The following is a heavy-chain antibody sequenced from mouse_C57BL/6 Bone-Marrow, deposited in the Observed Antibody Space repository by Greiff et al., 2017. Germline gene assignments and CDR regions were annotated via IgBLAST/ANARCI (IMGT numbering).Heavy chain of an antibody. CDR2: ILPGSGST. CDR1: GFTFTGYW. Sequence: VQVEESGAELMKPGASVTLSCKASGFTFTGYWIEWVKQRPGHGLEWIGEILPGSGSTNYNEKFKGKAPITADTATNTAYMQLSSLTTEDSAIYYGARMRQRRLQAYWGQGTLFTVSA. J-gene: IGHJ3*01. V-gene: IGHV1-9*01. D-gene: IGHD3-2*02. CDR3: ARMRQRRLQAY.